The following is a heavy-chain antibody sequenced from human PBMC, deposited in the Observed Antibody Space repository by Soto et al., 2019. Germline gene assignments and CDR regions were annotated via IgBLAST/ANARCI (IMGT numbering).Heavy chain of an antibody. V-gene: IGHV5-51*01. D-gene: IGHD1-26*01. Sequence: PGESVTICCKVSGYNFTHYWIVWVLQMTGKGLEWMGIIYPGDSNTKYSPSFRGQVTISADKSISAAYLQWSSLKASDTAMYYCARQEGATVPFYYGMDVWGHGTTVTVSS. CDR2: IYPGDSNT. CDR1: GYNFTHYW. CDR3: ARQEGATVPFYYGMDV. J-gene: IGHJ6*01.